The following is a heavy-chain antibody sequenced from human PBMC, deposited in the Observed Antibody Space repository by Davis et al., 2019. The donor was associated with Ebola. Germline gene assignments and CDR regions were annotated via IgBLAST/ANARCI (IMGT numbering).Heavy chain of an antibody. CDR2: ISAYNGNT. CDR3: ARENRYSSAYYYYYGMDV. Sequence: ASVKVSCKASGYTFTSYGISWVRQAPGQGLEWMGWISAYNGNTNYAQKLQGRVTMTTDTSTSTAYMELRSLRSDDTAGYYCARENRYSSAYYYYYGMDVWGKGTTVTVSS. J-gene: IGHJ6*04. CDR1: GYTFTSYG. V-gene: IGHV1-18*01. D-gene: IGHD6-19*01.